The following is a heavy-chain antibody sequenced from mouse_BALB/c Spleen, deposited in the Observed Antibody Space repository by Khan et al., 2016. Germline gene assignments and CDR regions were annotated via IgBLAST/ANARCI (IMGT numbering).Heavy chain of an antibody. J-gene: IGHJ3*01. CDR1: GFSLTSSG. V-gene: IGHV2-9*02. D-gene: IGHD2-4*01. CDR3: ARDDQDYDAWFAS. Sequence: QVQLKQSGPGLVAPSQSLSITCTVSGFSLTSSGVHWVRQPPGKGLDWLGVIWAGGSTDYNSARMSRLSITRDNAQNQVFLKMNRLQTDDTALYYCARDDQDYDAWFASWGTGTLVTVSA. CDR2: IWAGGST.